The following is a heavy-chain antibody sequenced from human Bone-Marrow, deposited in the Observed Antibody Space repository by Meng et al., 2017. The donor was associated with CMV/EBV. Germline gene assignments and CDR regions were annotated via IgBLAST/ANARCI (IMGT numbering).Heavy chain of an antibody. CDR1: GFTFSSYW. D-gene: IGHD2-2*01. CDR2: IHHSGNS. J-gene: IGHJ4*02. V-gene: IGHV4/OR15-8*01. Sequence: ESLKISCAASGFTFSSYWMSWVRQAPGKGLEWIGEIHHSGNSHYNPSLKSRVTISVDKSKNQFSLRLSSVTAADTALYYCARVYCSSSSCFYFDCWGQGTLVTVSS. CDR3: ARVYCSSSSCFYFDC.